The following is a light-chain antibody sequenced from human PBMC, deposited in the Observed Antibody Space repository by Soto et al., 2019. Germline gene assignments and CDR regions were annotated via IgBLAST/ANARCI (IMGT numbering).Light chain of an antibody. CDR1: SSDVGGYYY. J-gene: IGLJ1*01. CDR3: CSYSSSSTFYV. Sequence: QSVLTQPASVSGSPGQSITISCTGTSSDVGGYYYVSWYQHHPGKAPKLIISQVTNRPSGVSNRFSASKSGNTASLTISALQAEDEADYYCCSYSSSSTFYVFGTGTKVTVL. CDR2: QVT. V-gene: IGLV2-14*01.